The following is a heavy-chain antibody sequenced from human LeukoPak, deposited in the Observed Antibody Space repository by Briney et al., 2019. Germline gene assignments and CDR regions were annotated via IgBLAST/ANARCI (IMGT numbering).Heavy chain of an antibody. J-gene: IGHJ2*01. CDR1: GASISSSY. V-gene: IGHV4-59*06. D-gene: IGHD4/OR15-4a*01. CDR2: IYYSGST. CDR3: ARTPRTLVLIWYFDL. Sequence: NPSETLSLTCTVSGASISSSYWSWIRQPAGKGLEWIGYIYYSGSTSYNPSLKSRVTISIDTSKNQFSLKLSSVTAADTAVYYCARTPRTLVLIWYFDLWGRGTLVTVSS.